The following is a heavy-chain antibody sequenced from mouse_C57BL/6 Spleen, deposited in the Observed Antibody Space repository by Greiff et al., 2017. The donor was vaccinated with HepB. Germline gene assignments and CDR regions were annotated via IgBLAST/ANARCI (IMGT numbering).Heavy chain of an antibody. Sequence: QVQLQQPGAELVRPGSSVKLSCKASGYTFTSYWMHWVKQRPIQGLEWIGNIDPSDSETHYNQKFKDKATLTVDKSSSTAYMQLSSLTSEDSAVYYCARSESRWLRMAMDYWGQGTSVTVSS. D-gene: IGHD2-3*01. CDR1: GYTFTSYW. CDR2: IDPSDSET. CDR3: ARSESRWLRMAMDY. J-gene: IGHJ4*01. V-gene: IGHV1-52*01.